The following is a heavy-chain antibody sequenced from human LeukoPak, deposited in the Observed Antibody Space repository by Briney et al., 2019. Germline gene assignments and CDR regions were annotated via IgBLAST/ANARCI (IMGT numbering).Heavy chain of an antibody. CDR3: ARAQWLEEIDS. Sequence: PSETLSLSCTVFGASISSSGYYWGWXRQPPXKGLEGIGCISYTGTTYYNPSLKSRLSISVDTSKNQFSLNLSSVTAADTAVYYSARAQWLEEIDSWGQGTLVTVSS. J-gene: IGHJ4*02. V-gene: IGHV4-39*01. D-gene: IGHD6-19*01. CDR2: ISYTGTT. CDR1: GASISSSGYY.